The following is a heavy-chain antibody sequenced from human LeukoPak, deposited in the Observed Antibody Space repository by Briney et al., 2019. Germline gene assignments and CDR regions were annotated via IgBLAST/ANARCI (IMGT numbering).Heavy chain of an antibody. Sequence: GGSLRLSCVASGFTFSDYFMSWIRQAPGKGLEWLSFINSAGDNIYYADSVKGRFTISRGNAKKTLYLEMNSLRMEDTAIYYCATSRVFDYWGQGTLVTVSS. V-gene: IGHV3-11*04. CDR2: INSAGDNI. J-gene: IGHJ4*02. CDR3: ATSRVFDY. CDR1: GFTFSDYF.